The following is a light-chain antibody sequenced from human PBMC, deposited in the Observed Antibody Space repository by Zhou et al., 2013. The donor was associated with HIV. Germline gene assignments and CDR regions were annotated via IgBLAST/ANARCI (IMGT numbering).Light chain of an antibody. Sequence: DIQMTQSPSSLSASVGDRVTITCRASQTISIYLNWYQQKPGKAPNLLIYAASSLQSGVPSRFSGSGSGTDFTLTISSLQPEDFATYYCQQYNSYPLTFGGGTKVEIK. CDR2: AAS. CDR3: QQYNSYPLT. CDR1: QTISIY. J-gene: IGKJ4*01. V-gene: IGKV1-16*01.